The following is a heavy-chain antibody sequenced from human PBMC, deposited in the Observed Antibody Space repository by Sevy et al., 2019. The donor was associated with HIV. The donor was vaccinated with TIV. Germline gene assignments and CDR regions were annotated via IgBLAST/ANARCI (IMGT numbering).Heavy chain of an antibody. Sequence: GGSLRLSCAASGFTFSKYGMCWVRQAPGKGLEWVSFISSSAISTYYADSVKGRFTISRDNSKNTLFLQMNRLRAEDTAVYYCAKVKIAAVPGSGDFVYWGQGTLVTVSS. V-gene: IGHV3-23*01. CDR2: ISSSAIST. J-gene: IGHJ4*02. D-gene: IGHD6-19*01. CDR3: AKVKIAAVPGSGDFVY. CDR1: GFTFSKYG.